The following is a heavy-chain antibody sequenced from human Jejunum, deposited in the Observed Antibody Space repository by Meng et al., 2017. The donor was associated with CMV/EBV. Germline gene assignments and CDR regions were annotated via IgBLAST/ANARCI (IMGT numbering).Heavy chain of an antibody. Sequence: TYDWGWVRQSAGKGLEYIGSIYSSGNTHYNPALQSRVFISIDTSKNQFSLTLTSVTAADTALYYCASDRPFSGTYLTDAFNVWGPGTMVTVSS. CDR1: TYD. V-gene: IGHV4-39*07. J-gene: IGHJ3*01. CDR3: ASDRPFSGTYLTDAFNV. CDR2: IYSSGNT. D-gene: IGHD1-26*01.